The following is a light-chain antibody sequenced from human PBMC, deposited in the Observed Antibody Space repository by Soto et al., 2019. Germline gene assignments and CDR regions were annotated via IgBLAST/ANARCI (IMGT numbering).Light chain of an antibody. CDR1: QSISSW. V-gene: IGKV1-5*03. CDR3: QQYSSYSRT. Sequence: DIQMTQSPSTLSASVGDRVTITCRASQSISSWLDWYQQKPGKAPNLLIYKASSLESGVPSRFSGSGSGTEFTLTINSRQPDDSATYYCQQYSSYSRTCGQGTKVEIK. CDR2: KAS. J-gene: IGKJ1*01.